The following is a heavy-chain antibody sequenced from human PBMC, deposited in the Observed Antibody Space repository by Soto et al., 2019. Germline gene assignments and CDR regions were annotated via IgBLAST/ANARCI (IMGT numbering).Heavy chain of an antibody. D-gene: IGHD3-16*02. CDR3: AKDSHDYIWGSYRYTEFVY. J-gene: IGHJ4*02. V-gene: IGHV3-23*01. Sequence: QPGGSLRLSCAASGFTFSSYAMSWVRQAPGKGLEWVSAISGSGGSTYYADSVKGRFTISRDNSKNTLYLQMNSLRAEDTAVYYCAKDSHDYIWGSYRYTEFVYWGQGTLVTVSS. CDR1: GFTFSSYA. CDR2: ISGSGGST.